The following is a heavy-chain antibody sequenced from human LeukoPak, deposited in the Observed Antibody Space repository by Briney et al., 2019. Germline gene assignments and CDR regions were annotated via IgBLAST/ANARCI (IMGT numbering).Heavy chain of an antibody. J-gene: IGHJ6*02. D-gene: IGHD2-21*02. CDR1: GFTVSSNY. Sequence: GGSLRLSCAAAGFTVSSNYMSWVRQAPGKGLEWVSVIYSGGSTYYADSVKGRFTISRDNSKNTPYLQMNSLRAEDTAVYYCARVGISVTDPDYYYGMDVWGQGTTVTVSS. CDR3: ARVGISVTDPDYYYGMDV. V-gene: IGHV3-66*01. CDR2: IYSGGST.